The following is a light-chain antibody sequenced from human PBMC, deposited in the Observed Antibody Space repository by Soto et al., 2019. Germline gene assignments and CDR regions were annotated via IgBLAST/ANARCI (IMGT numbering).Light chain of an antibody. V-gene: IGKV3-15*01. CDR1: QIILTN. J-gene: IGKJ5*01. CDR3: QQYNNWPFS. Sequence: TPAPVTPSFSPGERATLPCRASQIILTNLAWHQQKPGQAPRLLFYGASNRATGVPARFSGTGSETVFTLTISGLQAEDAAVYCCQQYNNWPFSFGQGTRLEIK. CDR2: GAS.